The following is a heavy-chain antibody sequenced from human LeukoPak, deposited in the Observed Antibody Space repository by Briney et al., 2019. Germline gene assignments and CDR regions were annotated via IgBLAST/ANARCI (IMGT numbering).Heavy chain of an antibody. J-gene: IGHJ3*02. CDR1: GFTFSSYG. D-gene: IGHD3-22*01. Sequence: GGSLRLSCAASGFTFSSYGMHWVRQAPGKGLEWVANIRKDGSVENYVDSVKGRFTISRDNAKNSLYLQMNSLSAEDTALYYCATDTSPQIVGLHYGAFDIWGQGTMVTVSS. V-gene: IGHV3-7*01. CDR3: ATDTSPQIVGLHYGAFDI. CDR2: IRKDGSVE.